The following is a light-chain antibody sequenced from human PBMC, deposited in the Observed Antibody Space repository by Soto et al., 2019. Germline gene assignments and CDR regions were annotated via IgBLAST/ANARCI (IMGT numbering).Light chain of an antibody. CDR3: QSYDSSLSGSV. CDR2: GNS. J-gene: IGLJ2*01. CDR1: SSNIGAGYD. V-gene: IGLV1-40*01. Sequence: QSVLTQPPSVSGAPGQRVTISCTGSSSNIGAGYDVHWYQQLPGTAPKVLIYGNSNRPSGVPDRFSGSKSGTSTSLAITGLQPEDEADYYCQSYDSSLSGSVFGGRTKVTVL.